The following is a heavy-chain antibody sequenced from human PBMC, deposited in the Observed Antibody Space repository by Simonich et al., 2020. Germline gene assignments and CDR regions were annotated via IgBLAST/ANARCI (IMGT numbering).Heavy chain of an antibody. V-gene: IGHV4-38-2*01. CDR3: ERVVGLAAAAADGAFDI. D-gene: IGHD6-13*01. Sequence: QVQLQESGPGLVKPSETLSLTCAVSGYSISSGYYWGWIRQPPGKGLEWRGSIHHSGRTYYNPTLKSRGTISVDTSKNQFSLKLSAVTAADTAVYYCERVVGLAAAAADGAFDIWGQGTMVTVSS. J-gene: IGHJ3*02. CDR1: GYSISSGYY. CDR2: IHHSGRT.